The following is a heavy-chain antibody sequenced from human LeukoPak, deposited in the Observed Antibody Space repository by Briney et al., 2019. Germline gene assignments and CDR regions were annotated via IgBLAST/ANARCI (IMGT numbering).Heavy chain of an antibody. CDR1: EYTFSRYW. J-gene: IGHJ4*02. D-gene: IGHD4-11*01. V-gene: IGHV5-51*01. CDR2: IYPGDSDT. CDR3: ARRFGERLYSNNDAFDS. Sequence: GESLKISCKGSEYTFSRYWIGWVRQKPGKGLEWMGIIYPGDSDTSYGQSFQGQVTISVEKSSNTAYLQWSRLKASDTAMYYCARRFGERLYSNNDAFDSWGQGTLVTVSS.